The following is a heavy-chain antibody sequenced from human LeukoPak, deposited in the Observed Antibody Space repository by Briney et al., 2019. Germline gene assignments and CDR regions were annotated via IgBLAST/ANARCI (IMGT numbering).Heavy chain of an antibody. CDR2: IYYTGST. CDR3: ARRLQLEPFKY. D-gene: IGHD1-1*01. V-gene: IGHV4-39*01. J-gene: IGHJ4*02. CDR1: GGSITSSSYY. Sequence: SETLSLTCTVSGGSITSSSYYWGWIRQPPGKGLEWIGSIYYTGSTYYNPSLKSRVTISADTSKNQFSLKVSSVTAADTAVYYCARRLQLEPFKYWGQGTPVTVSS.